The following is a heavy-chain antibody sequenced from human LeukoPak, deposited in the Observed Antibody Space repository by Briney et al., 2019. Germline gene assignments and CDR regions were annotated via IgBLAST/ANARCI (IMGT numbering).Heavy chain of an antibody. J-gene: IGHJ4*02. Sequence: EASVKVSCKASGGTFSSYAISWVRQAPGQGREWMGGIIPIFGTANYAQKFQGRVTITADESTSTAYMELSSLRSEDTAVYYCASNPGIAAAGFDYWGQGTLVTVSS. D-gene: IGHD6-13*01. CDR3: ASNPGIAAAGFDY. CDR1: GGTFSSYA. V-gene: IGHV1-69*01. CDR2: IIPIFGTA.